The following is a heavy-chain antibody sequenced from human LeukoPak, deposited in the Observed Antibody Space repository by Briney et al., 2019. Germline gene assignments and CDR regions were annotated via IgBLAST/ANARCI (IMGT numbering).Heavy chain of an antibody. CDR3: ARIFGDSDPFDY. Sequence: GGPLRLSCAASGFTFSTYWMSWVRQAPGKGLEWVANIKQDGSGKYYVDSVKGRFTISRDNEKNSLYLQMNSLRVEDTAVYDCARIFGDSDPFDYWGQRTLVTVSS. V-gene: IGHV3-7*01. CDR2: IKQDGSGK. D-gene: IGHD3-10*01. J-gene: IGHJ4*02. CDR1: GFTFSTYW.